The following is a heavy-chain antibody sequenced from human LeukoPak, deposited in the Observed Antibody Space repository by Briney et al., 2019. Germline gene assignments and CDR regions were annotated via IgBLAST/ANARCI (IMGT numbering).Heavy chain of an antibody. J-gene: IGHJ5*02. CDR3: AKGVRYSSSWYLIPNWFGP. D-gene: IGHD6-13*01. V-gene: IGHV3-23*01. Sequence: GSLRLSCAASGFTLSSYAMSWVRQAPGKGLEWVSAISGSGGSTYYADSVKGRFTISRDNSKNTLYLQMNSLRAEDTAVYYCAKGVRYSSSWYLIPNWFGPWGQGTLVTVSS. CDR2: ISGSGGST. CDR1: GFTLSSYA.